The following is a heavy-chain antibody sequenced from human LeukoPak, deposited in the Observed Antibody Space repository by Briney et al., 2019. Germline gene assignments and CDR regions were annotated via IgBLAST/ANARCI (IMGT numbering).Heavy chain of an antibody. Sequence: GGSLRLSCAASGFSVRTTYMSWVRQAPGKGLEWVSVLYTGGGTDHPDSVTGRLTISRDNSKNTLYLQMNSLRAEDTAVYYCAKVYTMVRAFDIWGQGTMVTVSS. J-gene: IGHJ3*02. CDR3: AKVYTMVRAFDI. D-gene: IGHD3-10*01. CDR2: LYTGGGT. CDR1: GFSVRTTY. V-gene: IGHV3-53*05.